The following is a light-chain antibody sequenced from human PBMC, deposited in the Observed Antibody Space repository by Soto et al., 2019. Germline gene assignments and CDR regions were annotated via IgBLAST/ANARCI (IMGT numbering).Light chain of an antibody. CDR2: KNN. Sequence: QSVLTQPPSASGTPGQRVTISCSGGSYNVGKNLVYWYQQRPGTAPKLIIFKNNQRPSGVPDRFSGSNSGSSASLAISGLRSEDEADYFCAAWDDSLSAWVFGEGTKLTVL. CDR3: AAWDDSLSAWV. V-gene: IGLV1-47*01. CDR1: SYNVGKNL. J-gene: IGLJ3*02.